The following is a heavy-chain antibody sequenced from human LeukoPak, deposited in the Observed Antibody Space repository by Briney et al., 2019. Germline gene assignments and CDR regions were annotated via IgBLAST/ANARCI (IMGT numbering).Heavy chain of an antibody. CDR3: ARDRGSGSYGDY. V-gene: IGHV1-3*01. CDR1: GYTFTSYA. D-gene: IGHD3-10*01. J-gene: IGHJ4*02. CDR2: INAGNGNT. Sequence: ASVKVSCKASGYTFTSYAMHWVRQAPGQRLEWMGWINAGNGNTKYSQKFLGRVTITRDTSASTAYMELSSLRSEDTAVYYCARDRGSGSYGDYWGQGTLVTVSS.